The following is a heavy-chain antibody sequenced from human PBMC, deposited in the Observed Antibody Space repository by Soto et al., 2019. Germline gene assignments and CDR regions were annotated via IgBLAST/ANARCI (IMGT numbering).Heavy chain of an antibody. J-gene: IGHJ6*02. CDR2: INPKSGGT. CDR3: ARGDSTDCSNGVCSFFYNHDMDV. CDR1: GGSFSSYA. D-gene: IGHD2-8*01. V-gene: IGHV1-2*04. Sequence: ASVNVSCKASGGSFSSYAISWVRQAPGQVLEWLGRINPKSGGTSTAQKFQGWVTMTTDTSISTASMELTRLTSDDTAIYYCARGDSTDCSNGVCSFFYNHDMDVWGQGTTVTVSS.